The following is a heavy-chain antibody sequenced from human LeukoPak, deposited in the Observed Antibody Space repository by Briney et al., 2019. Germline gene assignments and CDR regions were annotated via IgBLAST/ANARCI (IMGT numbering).Heavy chain of an antibody. CDR1: GYTFTSYG. D-gene: IGHD3-22*01. CDR2: ISAYNGNT. Sequence: ASVKVSCKASGYTFTSYGISWVRQAPGQGLEWMGWISAYNGNTNYAQKLQGRVTMTTDTSTSTAYTELRSLRSDDTAVYYCARAPYYYDSSGYPDWGQGTLVTVSS. J-gene: IGHJ4*02. CDR3: ARAPYYYDSSGYPD. V-gene: IGHV1-18*01.